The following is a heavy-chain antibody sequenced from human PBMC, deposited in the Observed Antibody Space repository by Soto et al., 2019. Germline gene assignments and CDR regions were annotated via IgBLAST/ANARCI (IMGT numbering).Heavy chain of an antibody. CDR2: IYYSGST. J-gene: IGHJ4*02. D-gene: IGHD4-17*01. CDR1: GGSISSSTYF. V-gene: IGHV4-39*07. CDR3: ARGALRWSTSWDFDY. Sequence: SETLSLTCTVSGGSISSSTYFWGWIRQPPGKGLEWIGSIYYSGSTYYNPSLKSRVTISVDTSKSQFSLKLSSVTAADTAVYYCARGALRWSTSWDFDYWGQGTLVTVSS.